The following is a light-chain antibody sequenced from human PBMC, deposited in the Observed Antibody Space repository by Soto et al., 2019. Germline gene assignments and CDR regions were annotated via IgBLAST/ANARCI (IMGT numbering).Light chain of an antibody. CDR2: GAY. Sequence: EIVMTQSPATLSVSPGERATLSCRASQSVSSNLAWYQQKPGQAPRLLIYGAYTRAAGIPPRFSASGSGTEFTLTISSLQAEDFAVYYCQQYNYWPPLTFGGGTKVEIK. J-gene: IGKJ4*01. CDR3: QQYNYWPPLT. CDR1: QSVSSN. V-gene: IGKV3-15*01.